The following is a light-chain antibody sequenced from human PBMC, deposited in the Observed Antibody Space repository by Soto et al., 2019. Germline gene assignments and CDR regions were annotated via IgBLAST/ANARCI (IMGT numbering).Light chain of an antibody. Sequence: QSVLTQPPSVSGAPGQRVTISGTGSSSNFGAGYEVHWYKQVPGAAPTLVIFNNLNRPSGVPERFSGSKSGTSASLVISVLQDEDEADYYWQSFGSSLRVYVFGSGTKLTVL. CDR1: SSNFGAGYE. J-gene: IGLJ1*01. CDR2: NNL. CDR3: QSFGSSLRVYV. V-gene: IGLV1-40*01.